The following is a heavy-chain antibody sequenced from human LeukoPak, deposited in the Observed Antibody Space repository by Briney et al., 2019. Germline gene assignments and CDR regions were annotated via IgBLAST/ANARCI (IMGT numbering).Heavy chain of an antibody. D-gene: IGHD5-24*01. J-gene: IGHJ2*01. CDR1: GFTVSSNY. CDR2: IYYSGST. CDR3: ARVGDGYNYFWYFDL. Sequence: GSLRLSCAASGFTVSSNYMSWVRQPPGKGLEWIGSIYYSGSTYYNPSLKSRVTISVDTSKNQFSLKLSSVTAADTAVYYCARVGDGYNYFWYFDLWGRGTLVTVSS. V-gene: IGHV4-39*07.